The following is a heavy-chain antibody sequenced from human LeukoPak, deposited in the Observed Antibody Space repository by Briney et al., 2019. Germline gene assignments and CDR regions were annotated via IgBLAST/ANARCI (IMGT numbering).Heavy chain of an antibody. J-gene: IGHJ1*01. D-gene: IGHD2-8*01. V-gene: IGHV1-69*13. CDR3: ARGTKEYFQH. CDR1: VGTFSSYA. CDR2: IIPIFGTA. Sequence: GASVKVSCKASVGTFSSYAISWVRQAPGQGLEWMGGIIPIFGTANYAQKFQGRVTITADESTSTAYMELSSLRSEDTAVYYCARGTKEYFQHWGQGTLVTVSS.